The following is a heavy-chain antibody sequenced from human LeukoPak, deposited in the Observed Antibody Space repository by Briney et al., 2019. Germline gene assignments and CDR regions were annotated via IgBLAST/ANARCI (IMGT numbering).Heavy chain of an antibody. CDR1: GGSISNKY. CDR3: ARVYYDYVWGSYRYAFDI. D-gene: IGHD3-16*02. J-gene: IGHJ3*02. V-gene: IGHV4-59*01. Sequence: SETLSLTCTVSGGSISNKYWSWIRQPPGKGVEWIGYIYYSGSTNYNPSLKSRVTILVDTSKNQFSLKLSSVTAADTAVYYCARVYYDYVWGSYRYAFDIWGQGTMVTVSS. CDR2: IYYSGST.